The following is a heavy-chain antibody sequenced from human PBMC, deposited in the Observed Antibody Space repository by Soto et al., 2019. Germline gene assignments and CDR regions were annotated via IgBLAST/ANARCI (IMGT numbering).Heavy chain of an antibody. CDR1: GGSISSDNW. CDR3: ARADDSGGVYAFGY. V-gene: IGHV4-4*02. D-gene: IGHD2-15*01. CDR2: IYHTGNT. J-gene: IGHJ4*02. Sequence: QVQLQESGAGLVKPAGTLSLTCAVSGGSISSDNWWSWVRQPPGKGLEWIGEIYHTGNTNHNPSLKSRVTMSADKSKNHLSLKMTSVTVADTAVYYCARADDSGGVYAFGYWGQGTLVTVSS.